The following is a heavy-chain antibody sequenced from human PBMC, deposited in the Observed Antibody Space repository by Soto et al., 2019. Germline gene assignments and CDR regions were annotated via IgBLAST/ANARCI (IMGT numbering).Heavy chain of an antibody. Sequence: LRLSCAASGFTFSSYAMSWVRQAPGKGLEWVSAISGSGGSTHYADSVKGRFTISRDNSKNTLYLQMNSLRAEDTAVYYCAKDRSWYCSSTSCYQPHGMDVWGQGTTVTVSS. J-gene: IGHJ6*02. CDR3: AKDRSWYCSSTSCYQPHGMDV. V-gene: IGHV3-23*01. CDR1: GFTFSSYA. D-gene: IGHD2-2*01. CDR2: ISGSGGST.